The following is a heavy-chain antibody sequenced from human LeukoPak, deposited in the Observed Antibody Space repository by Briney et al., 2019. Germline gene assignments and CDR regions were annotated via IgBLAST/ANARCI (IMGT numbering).Heavy chain of an antibody. D-gene: IGHD3-9*01. CDR1: GGSITSYY. CDR3: ARARYVNSFYAFDI. Sequence: PSETLSLTCTVSGGSITSYYWSWIRQPPGKGLEWIGYISKSGNTNYSPSLKSRVTIFGDTSKNQLFLRLTSVTAADTAVYYCARARYVNSFYAFDIWGQGTMVTVSS. J-gene: IGHJ3*02. CDR2: ISKSGNT. V-gene: IGHV4-59*01.